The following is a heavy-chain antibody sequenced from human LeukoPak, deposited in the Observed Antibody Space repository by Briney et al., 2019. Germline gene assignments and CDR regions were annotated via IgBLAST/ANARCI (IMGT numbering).Heavy chain of an antibody. CDR2: INPNSGGT. J-gene: IGHJ4*02. D-gene: IGHD3-22*01. CDR1: GYTFTGYY. V-gene: IGHV1-2*02. CDR3: ARDPYYDSSGYYPFDY. Sequence: ASVKVSCKASGYTFTGYYMHWVRQAPGQGLEWMGWINPNSGGTNYAQKFQGRVTMTRDTSISTAYMELCRLRSDDTAVYYCARDPYYDSSGYYPFDYWGEGTLVTVSS.